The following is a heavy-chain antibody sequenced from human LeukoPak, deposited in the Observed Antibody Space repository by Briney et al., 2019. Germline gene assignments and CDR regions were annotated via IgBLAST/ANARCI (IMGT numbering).Heavy chain of an antibody. J-gene: IGHJ4*02. CDR3: ARDTYYYDSSAY. D-gene: IGHD3-22*01. V-gene: IGHV4-4*08. Sequence: PSETLSLTCTVSGGSIYSYYWSWIRQPPGKGLEGIGYIYNSGSTNYNPSLKSRVTISVDTSKNQFSLKLSSVTAADTAVYYCARDTYYYDSSAYWGQGTLVTVSS. CDR1: GGSIYSYY. CDR2: IYNSGST.